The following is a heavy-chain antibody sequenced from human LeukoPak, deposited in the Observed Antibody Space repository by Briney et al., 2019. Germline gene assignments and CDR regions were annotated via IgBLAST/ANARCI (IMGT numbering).Heavy chain of an antibody. V-gene: IGHV1-69*06. CDR3: ARVVGLTGYSSSWYSGYYYYMDV. J-gene: IGHJ6*03. D-gene: IGHD6-13*01. CDR2: IIPIFGTT. CDR1: GYTFTSHG. Sequence: GASVKVSCKASGYTFTSHGISWVRQAPGQGLEWMGGIIPIFGTTNYAQKFQDRVTITADKSTSTAYMELSSLRSEDTAVYYCARVVGLTGYSSSWYSGYYYYMDVWGKGTTVTVSS.